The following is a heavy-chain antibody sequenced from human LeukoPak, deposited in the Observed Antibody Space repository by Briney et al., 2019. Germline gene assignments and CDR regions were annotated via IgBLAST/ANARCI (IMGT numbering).Heavy chain of an antibody. CDR1: GFTFDDYA. CDR2: ISWNSGSI. Sequence: PGGSLRLSCAASGFTFDDYAMHWVRQAPGKGLEWVSGISWNSGSIGYADSVKGRFTISRDNAKNSLYLQMNSLRAEDTALYYCAKDKSKMVRGLSMDVWGKGTTVTISS. CDR3: AKDKSKMVRGLSMDV. J-gene: IGHJ6*04. V-gene: IGHV3-9*01. D-gene: IGHD3-10*01.